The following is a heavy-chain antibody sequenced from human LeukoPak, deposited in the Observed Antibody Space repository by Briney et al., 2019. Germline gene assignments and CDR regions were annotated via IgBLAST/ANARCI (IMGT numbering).Heavy chain of an antibody. D-gene: IGHD5-12*01. Sequence: PGGSLRLSCAASGFTFSSYSMNWVRQAPGKGLEWVLSISSSSSYIYYADSVKGRFTISRDNAKNSLYLQMNSLRAEDTAVYYCARVVATPGNFDDAFDIWGQGTMVTVSS. CDR3: ARVVATPGNFDDAFDI. CDR1: GFTFSSYS. J-gene: IGHJ3*02. CDR2: ISSSSSYI. V-gene: IGHV3-21*01.